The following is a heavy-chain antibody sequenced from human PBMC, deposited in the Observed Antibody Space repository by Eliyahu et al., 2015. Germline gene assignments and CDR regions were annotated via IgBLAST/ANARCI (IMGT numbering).Heavy chain of an antibody. J-gene: IGHJ5*02. CDR3: ALEEGNSGPRWFDP. V-gene: IGHV1-69*01. D-gene: IGHD2-15*01. CDR1: GGXFTSYT. Sequence: QVQLVQSGPEVKRPGSSVKVSCKASGGXFTSYTXSWVRQAPGQGLEWLGGIIPVFGTAKYAQKFQGRVTITADESTSTAYMELSSLRSEDTAVYYCALEEGNSGPRWFDPWGQGTLVTVSS. CDR2: IIPVFGTA.